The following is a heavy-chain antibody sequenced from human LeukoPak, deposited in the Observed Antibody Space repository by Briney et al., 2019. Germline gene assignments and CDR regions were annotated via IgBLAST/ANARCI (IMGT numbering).Heavy chain of an antibody. Sequence: GGSLRLSCGASGFXFSSYSINWVRQVPGKGLEWVSSISSSTYIYYADSVKGRFTISRDNAKNSLYLQMNSLRAEDTAVYYCAREGATVTDAFDIWGQGTLVTVSS. V-gene: IGHV3-21*01. CDR3: AREGATVTDAFDI. J-gene: IGHJ3*02. CDR2: ISSSTYI. D-gene: IGHD4-17*01. CDR1: GFXFSSYS.